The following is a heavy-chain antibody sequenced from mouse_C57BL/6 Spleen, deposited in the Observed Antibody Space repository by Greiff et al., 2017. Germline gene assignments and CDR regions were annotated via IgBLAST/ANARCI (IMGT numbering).Heavy chain of an antibody. CDR1: GYTFTSYW. J-gene: IGHJ3*01. V-gene: IGHV1-69*01. CDR2: IDPSDSYT. CDR3: ARWDYYGSSYGFAY. D-gene: IGHD1-1*01. Sequence: QVQLQQPGAELVMPGASVKLSCKASGYTFTSYWMHWVKQRPGQGLEWIGEIDPSDSYTNYNQKFKGKSTLTVDKSSSTAYMQLSSLTSEDSAVXYWARWDYYGSSYGFAYWGQGTLVTVSA.